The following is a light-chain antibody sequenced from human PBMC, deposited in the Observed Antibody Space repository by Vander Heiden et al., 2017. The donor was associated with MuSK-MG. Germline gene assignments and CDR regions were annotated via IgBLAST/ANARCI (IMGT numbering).Light chain of an antibody. J-gene: IGKJ4*01. V-gene: IGKV1-9*01. CDR1: QDINNY. CDR3: QQLINDPIT. Sequence: DIQLTQSPSFLSASVGDRVTIACRASQDINNYLAWYQKKPGEAPKLLIYAASTLRGGVPSRFSGSGSGTEFTLTISSLQSEDFATYYCQQLINDPITFGGGTMVEIK. CDR2: AAS.